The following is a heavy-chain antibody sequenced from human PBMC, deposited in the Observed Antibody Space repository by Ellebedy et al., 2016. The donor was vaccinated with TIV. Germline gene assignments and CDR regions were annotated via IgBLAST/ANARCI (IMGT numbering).Heavy chain of an antibody. CDR2: IYSGGNT. CDR3: ARGGTFGGY. Sequence: GESLKISCAASGFTVSNNYMRWVRQAPGKGLEWVSLIYSGGNTYYADSVRGRFIISRDKSKNTLHLQMNSLRAEDTAVYYCARGGTFGGYWGRGTLVTVSS. D-gene: IGHD2/OR15-2a*01. V-gene: IGHV3-66*01. J-gene: IGHJ4*02. CDR1: GFTVSNNY.